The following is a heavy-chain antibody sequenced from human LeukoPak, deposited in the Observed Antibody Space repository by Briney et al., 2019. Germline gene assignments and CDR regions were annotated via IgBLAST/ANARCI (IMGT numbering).Heavy chain of an antibody. Sequence: ASVKVSCKASGYTFTSYGISWVRQAPGQGLEWMGWISAYNGNTNYVQKLQGRVTMTTDTSTSTAYMELRSLRSDDTAVYYCARDILGEQLVDWYFDLWGRGTLVTVSS. CDR3: ARDILGEQLVDWYFDL. CDR2: ISAYNGNT. CDR1: GYTFTSYG. J-gene: IGHJ2*01. D-gene: IGHD6-13*01. V-gene: IGHV1-18*01.